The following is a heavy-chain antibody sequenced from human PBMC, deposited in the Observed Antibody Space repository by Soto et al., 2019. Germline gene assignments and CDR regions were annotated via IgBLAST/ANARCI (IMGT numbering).Heavy chain of an antibody. J-gene: IGHJ6*02. Sequence: SVKVSCKASGYTFSSYAISWLRQAPGQGLEWMGGIIPIFGTANYAQKFQGRVTITADESTSTAYMELSSLRSEETAVYYCARGDYXSSGYYYYYYGMDVWG. D-gene: IGHD3-22*01. V-gene: IGHV1-69*13. CDR2: IIPIFGTA. CDR1: GYTFSSYA. CDR3: ARGDYXSSGYYYYYYGMDV.